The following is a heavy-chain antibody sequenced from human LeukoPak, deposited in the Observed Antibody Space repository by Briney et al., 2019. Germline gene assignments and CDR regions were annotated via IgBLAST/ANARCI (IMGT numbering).Heavy chain of an antibody. CDR1: GFTFSNAW. J-gene: IGHJ4*02. V-gene: IGHV3-15*01. D-gene: IGHD3-22*01. Sequence: GGSLRLSCAASGFTFSNAWMSWVRQAPGKGLEWVGRIKSKTDGGTTDNAAPVKGRFTISRDDSKNTLYLQMNSLKTEDTAVYYCTTVVGITMITVNWGQGTLVTVSS. CDR2: IKSKTDGGTT. CDR3: TTVVGITMITVN.